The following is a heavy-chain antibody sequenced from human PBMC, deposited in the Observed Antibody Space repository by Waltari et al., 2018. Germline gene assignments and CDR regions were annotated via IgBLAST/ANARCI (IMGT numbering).Heavy chain of an antibody. D-gene: IGHD3-10*01. J-gene: IGHJ4*02. CDR2: IKQDGSEK. Sequence: EVQLVESGGGLVQPGGSLRRSCAASGFTFSSYWMSWVRQAPGKGLEWVANIKQDGSEKYYVDSVKGRFTISRDNAQNSLYLQMNSLRAEDTAVYYCARYFGSGSYYPYWGQGTLVTVSS. V-gene: IGHV3-7*01. CDR1: GFTFSSYW. CDR3: ARYFGSGSYYPY.